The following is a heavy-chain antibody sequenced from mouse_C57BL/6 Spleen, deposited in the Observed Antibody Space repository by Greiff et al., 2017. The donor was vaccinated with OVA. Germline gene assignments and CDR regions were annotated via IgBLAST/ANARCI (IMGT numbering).Heavy chain of an antibody. CDR1: GYTFTDYE. Sequence: QVQLQQSGAELVRPGASVTLSCKASGYTFTDYEMHWVKQTPVHGLEWIGAIDTETGGTAYNQKFKGKAILTADKSSSTAYMELLSLTSEDSAVYYCTRYYEGFAYWGQGTLVTVSA. V-gene: IGHV1-15*01. J-gene: IGHJ3*01. D-gene: IGHD2-4*01. CDR3: TRYYEGFAY. CDR2: IDTETGGT.